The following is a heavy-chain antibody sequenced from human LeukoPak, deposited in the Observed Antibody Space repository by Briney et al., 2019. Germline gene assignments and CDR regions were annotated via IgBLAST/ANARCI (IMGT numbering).Heavy chain of an antibody. J-gene: IGHJ4*02. Sequence: PVASVKVSCKASGGTFSRFTISWVRQAPGQGFEGMGGITPIFGTANFAQKFQGRVSITADGSTSTAFMELSSLRSEDTAVYYCAREWGLESSGYYYAYWGQGTLVTVSS. CDR3: AREWGLESSGYYYAY. V-gene: IGHV1-69*13. D-gene: IGHD3-22*01. CDR1: GGTFSRFT. CDR2: ITPIFGTA.